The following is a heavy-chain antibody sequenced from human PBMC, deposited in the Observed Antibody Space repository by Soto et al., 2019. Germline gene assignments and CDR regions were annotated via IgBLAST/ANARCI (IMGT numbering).Heavy chain of an antibody. D-gene: IGHD4-17*01. J-gene: IGHJ4*02. Sequence: SETLSLTCTVSGGSISSYYWSWIRQPPGKGLEWIGYIYYSGSTNYNPSLKSRVTISVDTSKNQFSLKLSSVTAADTAVYYCARAEAATVTKYYFDYWGQGTLVTVSS. CDR3: ARAEAATVTKYYFDY. V-gene: IGHV4-59*01. CDR1: GGSISSYY. CDR2: IYYSGST.